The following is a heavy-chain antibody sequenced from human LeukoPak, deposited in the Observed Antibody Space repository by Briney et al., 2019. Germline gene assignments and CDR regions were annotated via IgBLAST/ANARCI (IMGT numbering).Heavy chain of an antibody. Sequence: TGGSLRLSCAASGFTFSSYAMSWVRQAPGKGLEWVSAISGSGGSTYYADSVKGRFTISKDNSKNTLYLQMNSLRAEDTAVYYCAKVVGGSGWWVDYWGQGTLVTVSS. CDR2: ISGSGGST. CDR3: AKVVGGSGWWVDY. V-gene: IGHV3-23*01. J-gene: IGHJ4*02. D-gene: IGHD6-19*01. CDR1: GFTFSSYA.